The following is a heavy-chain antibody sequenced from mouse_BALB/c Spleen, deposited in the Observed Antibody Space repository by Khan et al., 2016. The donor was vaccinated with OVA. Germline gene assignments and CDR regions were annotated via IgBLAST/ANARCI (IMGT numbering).Heavy chain of an antibody. CDR2: ISIGGDYT. J-gene: IGHJ3*01. V-gene: IGHV5-6*01. D-gene: IGHD4-1*01. CDR3: ASHLTGSFAY. Sequence: EVELVESGGDLVKPGGSLKLSCAASGFTFSSYSMSWVRQTPDKRLEWVASISIGGDYTYYPDIVKGRFTISRDNAKNTLYLEISSLKSEDTAMYYCASHLTGSFAYWGQGTLGTVSA. CDR1: GFTFSSYS.